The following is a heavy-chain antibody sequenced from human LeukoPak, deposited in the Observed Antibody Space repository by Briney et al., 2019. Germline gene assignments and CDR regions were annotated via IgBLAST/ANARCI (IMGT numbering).Heavy chain of an antibody. D-gene: IGHD3-3*01. CDR1: GYAFSSYD. CDR3: ARAGYYDFWSGNDY. Sequence: ASVKVSCKASGYAFSSYDINWVRQAPGQGLEWMGWMNPNSGKTGYAQKFQGRVTITRNTSISTAYMELSSLRSEDTAVYYCARAGYYDFWSGNDYWGQGTLVTVSS. CDR2: MNPNSGKT. J-gene: IGHJ4*02. V-gene: IGHV1-8*03.